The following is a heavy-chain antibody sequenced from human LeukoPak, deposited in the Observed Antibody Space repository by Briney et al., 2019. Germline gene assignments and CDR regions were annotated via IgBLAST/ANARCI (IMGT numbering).Heavy chain of an antibody. CDR1: GASITDYY. V-gene: IGHV4-59*08. J-gene: IGHJ5*02. D-gene: IGHD1-26*01. CDR3: ARHLGEGTYPMDR. Sequence: SETLSLTCTVSGASITDYYWSWIRQTPEMGLEYIGYIHISGKTYNNPSLKGRVTVSLDTSQNQFSLKLTSVTAADTAVYFCARHLGEGTYPMDRWGQGILVTVSS. CDR2: IHISGKT.